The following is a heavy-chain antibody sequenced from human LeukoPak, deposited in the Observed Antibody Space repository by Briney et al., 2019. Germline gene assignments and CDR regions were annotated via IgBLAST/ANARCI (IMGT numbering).Heavy chain of an antibody. V-gene: IGHV3-33*01. D-gene: IGHD6-13*01. Sequence: GGSLRLSCAASGFTFSSYGMHWVRQAPGKGLEWVAVIWYDGSNKYYADSVKGRFTISRDNSKNTLYLQMNSLRAEDTAVYYCERGDSSWDYFDYWGQGTLVTVSS. CDR3: ERGDSSWDYFDY. J-gene: IGHJ4*02. CDR2: IWYDGSNK. CDR1: GFTFSSYG.